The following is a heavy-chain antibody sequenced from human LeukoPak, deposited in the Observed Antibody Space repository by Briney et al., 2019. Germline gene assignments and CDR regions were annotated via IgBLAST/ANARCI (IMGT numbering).Heavy chain of an antibody. J-gene: IGHJ6*02. D-gene: IGHD5-24*01. Sequence: ASVKVSCKASGGTFSSYAISWVRQAPGQGLEWMGRIIPILGIANYAQKFQGRVTITADKSTSTAYMELSSLRSEDTAVYYCARDQGMATTTLTPPDVYYYYGMDVWGQGTTVTVSS. CDR3: ARDQGMATTTLTPPDVYYYYGMDV. V-gene: IGHV1-69*04. CDR2: IIPILGIA. CDR1: GGTFSSYA.